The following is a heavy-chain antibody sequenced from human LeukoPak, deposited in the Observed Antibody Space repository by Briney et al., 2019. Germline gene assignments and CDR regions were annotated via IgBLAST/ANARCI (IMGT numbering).Heavy chain of an antibody. J-gene: IGHJ4*02. V-gene: IGHV3-23*01. CDR2: ISGSGGST. CDR1: GFTFSSYA. CDR3: AKVYDSSGYLFDY. Sequence: GGSLRLSCAASGFTFSSYAMSWFRQAPGKGLEWVSAISGSGGSTYYADSVKGRFTISRDNSKNTLYLQMNSLRAEDTAVYYCAKVYDSSGYLFDYWGQGTLVTVSS. D-gene: IGHD3-22*01.